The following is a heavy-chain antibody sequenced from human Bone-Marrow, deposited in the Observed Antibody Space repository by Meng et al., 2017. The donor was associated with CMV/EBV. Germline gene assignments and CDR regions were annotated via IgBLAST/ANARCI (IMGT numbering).Heavy chain of an antibody. Sequence: GGSLRLSCAASGFTFSSYSMNWVRQAPGKGLEWVSSISSSSSYIYYADSVKGRFTISRDNAKNTLYLQMNSLRAEDTAVYYCARHQGSPHFDYWGQGPRVTGSS. V-gene: IGHV3-21*01. CDR1: GFTFSSYS. D-gene: IGHD2-15*01. CDR3: ARHQGSPHFDY. CDR2: ISSSSSYI. J-gene: IGHJ4*02.